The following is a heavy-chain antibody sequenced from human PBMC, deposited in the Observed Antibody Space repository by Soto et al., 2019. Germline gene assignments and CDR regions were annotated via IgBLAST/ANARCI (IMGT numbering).Heavy chain of an antibody. CDR3: ATSRSFDY. V-gene: IGHV3-74*01. J-gene: IGHJ4*02. CDR2: IDTDGSNT. CDR1: GFTFSSYW. Sequence: GGSLRLSCAASGFTFSSYWMHWVRQAPGKGLVWVARIDTDGSNTNYADSVKGRFTISRDNAKNTLYLQMNSLRAEDTAVYYCATSRSFDYWGQRNFVTVYS.